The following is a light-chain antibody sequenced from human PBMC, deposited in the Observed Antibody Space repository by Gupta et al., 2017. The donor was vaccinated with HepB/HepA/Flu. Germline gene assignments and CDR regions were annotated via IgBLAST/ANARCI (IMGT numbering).Light chain of an antibody. J-gene: IGKJ4*01. V-gene: IGKV1-9*01. CDR2: AAS. Sequence: DIQLTQSPSFLSASVGDRVTITRRASQGISSYLAWYQQKPGKAPKLLIYAASTLQSGVPSRFSGSGSGTEFTLTISSLQPEDFTTYYCQQLNSYLPLTFGGGTKVEIK. CDR1: QGISSY. CDR3: QQLNSYLPLT.